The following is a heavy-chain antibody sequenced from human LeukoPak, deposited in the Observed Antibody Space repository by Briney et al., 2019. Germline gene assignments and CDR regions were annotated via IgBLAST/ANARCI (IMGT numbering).Heavy chain of an antibody. J-gene: IGHJ4*02. CDR2: IYYSGST. V-gene: IGHV4-59*01. Sequence: KTSETLSLTCTVSGGSISSYYWSWIRQPPGKGLEWIGYIYYSGSTNYNPSLKSRVTISVDTSKNQFSLKLSSVTAADTAVYYCARGTGGASWNYFDYWGQGTLVAVSS. CDR1: GGSISSYY. D-gene: IGHD6-13*01. CDR3: ARGTGGASWNYFDY.